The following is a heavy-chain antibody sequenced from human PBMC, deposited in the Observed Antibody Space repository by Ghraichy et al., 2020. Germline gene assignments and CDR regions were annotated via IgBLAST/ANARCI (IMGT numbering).Heavy chain of an antibody. J-gene: IGHJ4*02. CDR3: VRDPGGDQSYDD. D-gene: IGHD2-21*02. Sequence: SETLSLTCVISGDSVSSNSAAWNWVRQPPSRGLEWLGRTYYRSKWFNDYAVSVKSRITINPDTSKNQFSLQLNSVTPEDTAVYYCVRDPGGDQSYDDWGQGTLVTVS. V-gene: IGHV6-1*01. CDR1: GDSVSSNSAA. CDR2: TYYRSKWFN.